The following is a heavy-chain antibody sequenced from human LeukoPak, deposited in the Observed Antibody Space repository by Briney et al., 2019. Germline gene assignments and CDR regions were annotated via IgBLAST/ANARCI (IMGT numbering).Heavy chain of an antibody. CDR3: ARAPNYYDSSGYYGAYNWFDP. D-gene: IGHD3-22*01. Sequence: SETLSLTCAVYGGSFSGYYWSWIRQPPGKGLEWIGEINHSGSTNYNPSLKSRVTISVGTSKNQFSLKLSSVTAADTAVYYCARAPNYYDSSGYYGAYNWFDPWGQGTLVTVSS. V-gene: IGHV4-34*01. CDR2: INHSGST. J-gene: IGHJ5*02. CDR1: GGSFSGYY.